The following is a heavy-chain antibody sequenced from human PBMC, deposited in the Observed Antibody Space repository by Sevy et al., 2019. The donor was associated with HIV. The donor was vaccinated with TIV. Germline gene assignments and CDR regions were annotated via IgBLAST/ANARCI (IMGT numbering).Heavy chain of an antibody. CDR1: GFTFSSYN. J-gene: IGHJ6*02. D-gene: IGHD2-2*01. Sequence: GGSLRLSCVASGFTFSSYNMNWVRQAPGKGLEWVSSISSSSSYIYYTDSLKGRFTISRDNAKNSLYLQMNSLTAEDMAVYYCARDYVVPTTIDYFYYGMDVWGQGTTVTVSS. V-gene: IGHV3-21*01. CDR2: ISSSSSYI. CDR3: ARDYVVPTTIDYFYYGMDV.